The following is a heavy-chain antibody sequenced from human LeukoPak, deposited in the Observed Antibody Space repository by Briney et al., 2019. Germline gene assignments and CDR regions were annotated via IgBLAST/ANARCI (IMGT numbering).Heavy chain of an antibody. V-gene: IGHV4-4*07. CDR2: IYTSGST. CDR3: ARDRGYSYGWFSPDAFDI. D-gene: IGHD5-18*01. Sequence: PSETLPLTCTVSGGSISSYYWSWIRQPAGKELEWIGRIYTSGSTNYNHSLKSRVTMSVDTSKNQFSLKLSSVTAADTAVYYCARDRGYSYGWFSPDAFDIWGQGTMVTVSS. CDR1: GGSISSYY. J-gene: IGHJ3*02.